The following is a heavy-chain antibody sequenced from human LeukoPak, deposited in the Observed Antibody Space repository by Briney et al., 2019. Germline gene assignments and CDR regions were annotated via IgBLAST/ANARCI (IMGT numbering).Heavy chain of an antibody. CDR1: GFTLSSYS. D-gene: IGHD3-10*01. CDR3: ARCRITMVRGDLYYFDY. J-gene: IGHJ4*02. Sequence: GGSLRLSCAASGFTLSSYSMNWVRQAPGKGLEWVSSISSSSSSYIYYADSVKGRFTISRDNAKNSLYLQMNSLRAEDTAVYYCARCRITMVRGDLYYFDYWGQGTLVTVSS. CDR2: ISSSSSSYI. V-gene: IGHV3-21*01.